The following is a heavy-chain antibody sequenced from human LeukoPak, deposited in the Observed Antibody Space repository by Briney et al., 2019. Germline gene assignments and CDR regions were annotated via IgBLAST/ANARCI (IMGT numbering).Heavy chain of an antibody. CDR2: IYYSGST. V-gene: IGHV4-39*07. J-gene: IGHJ5*01. D-gene: IGHD2-15*01. Sequence: SETLSLTCTVSGDSISSSSSYWGWVRQPPGTGLEWLGSIYYSGSTYYNPSRKSRVTISVNTSKKQFSLKMSSVTAADTAVYYCARRSCSGGTCYEARGWFDSWGQGTLVTVSS. CDR3: ARRSCSGGTCYEARGWFDS. CDR1: GDSISSSSSY.